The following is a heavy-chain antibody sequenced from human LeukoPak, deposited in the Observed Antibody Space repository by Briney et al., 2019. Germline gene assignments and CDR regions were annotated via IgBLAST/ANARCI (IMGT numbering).Heavy chain of an antibody. CDR2: ISTSGGYT. CDR1: GFTFSDYY. Sequence: PGGSLRLSCAASGFTFSDYYMSWIRQAPGKGLEWISYISTSGGYTNYADSVKGRFTISRDNAKNSLFLQMHGLRAEDTAVYYCARVNYYRLDFWGQGTMVTASS. J-gene: IGHJ3*01. D-gene: IGHD3-10*01. V-gene: IGHV3-11*06. CDR3: ARVNYYRLDF.